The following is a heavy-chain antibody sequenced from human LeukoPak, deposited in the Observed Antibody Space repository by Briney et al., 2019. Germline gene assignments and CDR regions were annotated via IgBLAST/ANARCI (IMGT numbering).Heavy chain of an antibody. CDR3: ARDGGMAAAGSFDY. CDR2: IIPILGIA. Sequence: SVKVSCKASGGTFSSYAISWVRQAPGQGLEWMGRIIPILGIANYAQKFQGRVTITADESTSTAYMELSSLRSEDTAVYYCARDGGMAAAGSFDYWGQGTLVTVSS. J-gene: IGHJ4*02. D-gene: IGHD6-13*01. V-gene: IGHV1-69*04. CDR1: GGTFSSYA.